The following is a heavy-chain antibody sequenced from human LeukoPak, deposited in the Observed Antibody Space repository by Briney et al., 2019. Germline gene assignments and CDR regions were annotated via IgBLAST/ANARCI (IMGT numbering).Heavy chain of an antibody. CDR2: IYPGDSDT. J-gene: IGHJ4*02. Sequence: GESLKISCKGSGYSFTSYWIGWVRQMPGKGLEWMGIIYPGDSDTRYSPSFQGQVTISADKSISTAYLQWSSLKASDTAMYYCARLQYSSGRQRWGGIDYWGQGTLVTVSS. V-gene: IGHV5-51*01. CDR1: GYSFTSYW. CDR3: ARLQYSSGRQRWGGIDY. D-gene: IGHD6-19*01.